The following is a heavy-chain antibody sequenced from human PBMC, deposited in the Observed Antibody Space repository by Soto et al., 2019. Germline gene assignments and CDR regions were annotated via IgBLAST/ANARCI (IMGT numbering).Heavy chain of an antibody. D-gene: IGHD3-3*01. CDR3: ARGSITIFGVVILAYYGMDV. J-gene: IGHJ6*02. Sequence: QVQLVQSGAEVKKPGSSVKVSCKASGGTFSSYAISWVRQAPGQGLEWMGGIIPIFGTANYAQKFQGRVTITADESTSKAYMQLSSLRSEETAVYYCARGSITIFGVVILAYYGMDVWGQGTTVTVSS. CDR2: IIPIFGTA. V-gene: IGHV1-69*01. CDR1: GGTFSSYA.